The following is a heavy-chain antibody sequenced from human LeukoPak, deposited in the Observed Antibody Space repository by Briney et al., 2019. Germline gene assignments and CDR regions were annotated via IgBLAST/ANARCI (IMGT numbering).Heavy chain of an antibody. CDR2: ISTSSSYI. D-gene: IGHD3-10*01. J-gene: IGHJ6*03. CDR3: ARIGGSGRDYKGNYYMDV. Sequence: GGSLRLSCVASGFTFNTYSMNWVRQAPGKGLEWVSSISTSSSYIYYADSVKGRFTISRDNAKKSLYLQMNSLRAEDTAVYYCARIGGSGRDYKGNYYMDVWGKGTTVTVSS. V-gene: IGHV3-21*01. CDR1: GFTFNTYS.